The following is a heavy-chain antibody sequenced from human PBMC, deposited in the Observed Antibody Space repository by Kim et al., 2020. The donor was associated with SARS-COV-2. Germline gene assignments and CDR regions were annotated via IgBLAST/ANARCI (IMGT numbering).Heavy chain of an antibody. J-gene: IGHJ4*02. CDR2: SRDKPRGYTI. D-gene: IGHD3-10*01. CDR1: GFTVGDHY. V-gene: IGHV3-72*01. CDR3: QVWIRGVISY. Sequence: GGSLRLSCGISGFTVGDHYMDWVRLTPEKRLEWVGRSRDKPRGYTIDYAASVQGRFSISRDERTNSLHLQMSNLQADDTARYYCQVWIRGVISYWGQGTLVTVSS.